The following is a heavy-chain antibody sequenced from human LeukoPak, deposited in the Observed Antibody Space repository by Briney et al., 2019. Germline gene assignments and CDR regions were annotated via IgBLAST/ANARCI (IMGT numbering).Heavy chain of an antibody. CDR3: AKLAGDAYYYYYYYMDV. V-gene: IGHV3-9*01. CDR1: GFTFDDYA. D-gene: IGHD1-1*01. J-gene: IGHJ6*03. Sequence: AGRSLRLSCAASGFTFDDYARHWVRQAPGKGLEWVSGISWNSGSIGYADSVKGRFTISRDNAKNTLYLQMNSLRAEDTAVYYCAKLAGDAYYYYYYYMDVWGKGTTVTVSS. CDR2: ISWNSGSI.